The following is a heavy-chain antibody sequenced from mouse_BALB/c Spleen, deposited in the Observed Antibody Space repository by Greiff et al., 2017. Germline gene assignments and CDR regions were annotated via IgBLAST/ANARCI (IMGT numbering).Heavy chain of an antibody. Sequence: EVHLVESGPGLVKPSQSLSLTCSVTGYSITSGYYWNWIRQFPGNKLEWMGYISYDGSNNYNPSLKNRISITHDTSKNQFFLKLNSVTTEDTATYYCARADGYYDGFAYWGQGTLVTVSA. J-gene: IGHJ3*01. CDR1: GYSITSGYY. V-gene: IGHV3-6*02. D-gene: IGHD2-3*01. CDR3: ARADGYYDGFAY. CDR2: ISYDGSN.